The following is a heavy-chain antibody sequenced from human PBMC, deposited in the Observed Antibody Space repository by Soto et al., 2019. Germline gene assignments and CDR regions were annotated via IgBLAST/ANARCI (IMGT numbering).Heavy chain of an antibody. CDR3: ARVGSSGYSSSVGFDP. J-gene: IGHJ5*02. CDR2: IYYSGST. D-gene: IGHD6-13*01. Sequence: SETLSLTCTVSGDSISSYYWSWIRQPPGKGLEWIGYIYYSGSTNYNPSLKSRVTISVDTSKNQFSLKPSSVTAADTAVYYCARVGSSGYSSSVGFDPWGQGTLVTVSS. V-gene: IGHV4-59*01. CDR1: GDSISSYY.